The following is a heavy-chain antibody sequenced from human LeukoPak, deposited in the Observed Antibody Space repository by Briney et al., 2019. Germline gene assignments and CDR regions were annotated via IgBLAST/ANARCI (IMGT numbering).Heavy chain of an antibody. CDR3: ARDLWIQLWSPERAFDI. Sequence: SETLSLTCTVSGGSTSSYYWSWIRQPAGKGLEWIGRIYTSGSTNYNPSLKSRVTMSVDTSKNQFSLKLSSVTAADTAVYYCARDLWIQLWSPERAFDIWGQGTMVTVSS. CDR1: GGSTSSYY. CDR2: IYTSGST. V-gene: IGHV4-4*07. J-gene: IGHJ3*02. D-gene: IGHD5-18*01.